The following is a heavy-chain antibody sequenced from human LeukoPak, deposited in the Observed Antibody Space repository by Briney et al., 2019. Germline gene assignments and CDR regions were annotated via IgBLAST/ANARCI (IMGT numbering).Heavy chain of an antibody. CDR3: AKDHVLLWFGELSFCDY. V-gene: IGHV3-23*01. CDR1: GFTFSSYA. Sequence: PGGSLRLSCAASGFTFSSYAMSWVRQAPGKGLEWVSAISGSGGSTYYADSVKGRFTISRDNSKNTLYLQMNSLRAEDTAVYYCAKDHVLLWFGELSFCDYWGQGTLVTVSS. J-gene: IGHJ4*02. D-gene: IGHD3-10*01. CDR2: ISGSGGST.